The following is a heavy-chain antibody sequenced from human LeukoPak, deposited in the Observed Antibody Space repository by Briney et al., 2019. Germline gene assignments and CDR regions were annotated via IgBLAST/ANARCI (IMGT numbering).Heavy chain of an antibody. CDR1: GFTFSSYW. Sequence: GESLRLSCAASGFTFSSYWMSWVRQAPGKGLEWVANIKQDGSEKYYVDSVKGRFTISRDNAKNPLYLQMNSLRAEDTAVYYCAREWGYSGSYYRGAFDIWGQGTMVTVSS. CDR3: AREWGYSGSYYRGAFDI. V-gene: IGHV3-7*01. CDR2: IKQDGSEK. J-gene: IGHJ3*02. D-gene: IGHD1-26*01.